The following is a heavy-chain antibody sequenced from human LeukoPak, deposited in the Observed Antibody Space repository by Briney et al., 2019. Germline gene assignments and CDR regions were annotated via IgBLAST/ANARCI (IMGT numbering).Heavy chain of an antibody. CDR2: VSGSGHST. CDR3: ARGFGRSGTYLGY. J-gene: IGHJ4*02. D-gene: IGHD1-26*01. Sequence: GGSLRLSCAASGFTFSSYAMSWVRQAPGKGLEWVSGVSGSGHSTYYADYVKGRFTISRDNSKNTLYLQINSLRAEDTAVYYCARGFGRSGTYLGYWGQGTLVTVSS. CDR1: GFTFSSYA. V-gene: IGHV3-23*01.